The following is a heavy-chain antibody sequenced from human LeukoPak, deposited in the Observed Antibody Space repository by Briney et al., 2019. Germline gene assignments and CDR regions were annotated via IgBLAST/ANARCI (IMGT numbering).Heavy chain of an antibody. CDR3: ARHEGFSQKD. CDR1: GVSMSSNNW. CDR2: IHESGST. Sequence: SGTPSLTCAVSGVSMSSNNWWSWVRQPPGKGLEWIGEIHESGSTNYNPSLKSRVTISVDKSKDQFSLKLSSMTAADTAVYYCARHEGFSQKDWGQGTQVTVS. J-gene: IGHJ4*02. V-gene: IGHV4-4*02.